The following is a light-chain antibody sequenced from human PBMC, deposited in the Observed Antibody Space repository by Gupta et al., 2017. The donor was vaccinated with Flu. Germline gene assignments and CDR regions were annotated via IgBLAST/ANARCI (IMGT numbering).Light chain of an antibody. J-gene: IGKJ5*01. Sequence: TLSVSPGGRATLACRASQRVRSNLDWYKQKPGQAPRRLIHGALTRAKGSTASCSGSGVATEVNITIISRQSDDFGVYYCQQEINGHPSITFGPGTXLEIK. CDR1: QRVRSN. CDR3: QQEINGHPSIT. CDR2: GAL. V-gene: IGKV3-15*01.